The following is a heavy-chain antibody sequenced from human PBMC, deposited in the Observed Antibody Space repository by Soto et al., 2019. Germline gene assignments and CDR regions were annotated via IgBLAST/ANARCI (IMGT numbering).Heavy chain of an antibody. V-gene: IGHV1-3*01. CDR1: GYTFTSYA. CDR2: INAGNGNT. D-gene: IGHD3-22*01. J-gene: IGHJ4*02. CDR3: ARFMTYYYDSSGYYASD. Sequence: GASVKVSCKASGYTFTSYAMNWVRQAPGQRLEWMGWINAGNGNTKYSQKFQGRVTITRDTFASTAYMELSSLRSDDTAVYYCARFMTYYYDSSGYYASDWGQGTLVTVSS.